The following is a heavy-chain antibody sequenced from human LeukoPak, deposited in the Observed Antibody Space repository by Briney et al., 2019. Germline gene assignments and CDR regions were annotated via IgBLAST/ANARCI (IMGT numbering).Heavy chain of an antibody. CDR2: IRSKAYGGTT. CDR1: GVSLSGFY. Sequence: LSLTCTVSGVSLSGFYWSWIRQPPGKGLEWVGFIRSKAYGGTTEYAASVKGRFTISRDDSKSIAYLQMNSLKTEDTAVYYCTRASSHYDFWSGYHWGNFDYWGQGTLVTVSS. D-gene: IGHD3-3*01. J-gene: IGHJ4*02. CDR3: TRASSHYDFWSGYHWGNFDY. V-gene: IGHV3-49*03.